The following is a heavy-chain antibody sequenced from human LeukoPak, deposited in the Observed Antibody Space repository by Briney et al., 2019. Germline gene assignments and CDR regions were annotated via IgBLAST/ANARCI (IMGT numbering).Heavy chain of an antibody. CDR2: IRYDGSNK. CDR1: GFTFSSYG. D-gene: IGHD2-2*02. Sequence: GGSLRLSCAASGFTFSSYGMHWVRQAPGKGLEWVAFIRYDGSNKYYADSVKGRFTISRDNSKNTLYLQMNSLRAEDTAVYYCAKVGWEGRYCCSTSCYTDYWGQGTLVTVSS. V-gene: IGHV3-30*02. J-gene: IGHJ4*02. CDR3: AKVGWEGRYCCSTSCYTDY.